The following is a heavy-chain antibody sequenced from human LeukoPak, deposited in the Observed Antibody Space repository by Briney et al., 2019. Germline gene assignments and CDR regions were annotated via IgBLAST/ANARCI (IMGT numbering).Heavy chain of an antibody. CDR3: ARAPEYGLYYFDY. CDR2: IYHSGST. Sequence: PSETLSLTCTVSGYSISTTYYWGWIRQPPGKGLEWIGTIYHSGSTYYNPSLNSRVTISVDTSKNQFSLKLSSVTAADTAVYYCARAPEYGLYYFDYWGQGTLVTVSS. D-gene: IGHD1-14*01. J-gene: IGHJ4*02. CDR1: GYSISTTYY. V-gene: IGHV4-38-2*02.